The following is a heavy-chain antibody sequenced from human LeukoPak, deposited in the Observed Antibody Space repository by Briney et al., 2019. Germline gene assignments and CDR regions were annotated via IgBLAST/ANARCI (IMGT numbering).Heavy chain of an antibody. CDR1: GFTVSSNY. V-gene: IGHV3-53*01. CDR2: IYSGGST. J-gene: IGHJ4*02. CDR3: ARDSGIAAEGDDY. D-gene: IGHD6-13*01. Sequence: EGSLRLSCAASGFTVSSNYMSWVRQAPGKGLEWVSVIYSGGSTYYADSVKGRFTISRDNSKNTLYLQMNSLRAEDTAVYYCARDSGIAAEGDDYWGQGTLVTVSS.